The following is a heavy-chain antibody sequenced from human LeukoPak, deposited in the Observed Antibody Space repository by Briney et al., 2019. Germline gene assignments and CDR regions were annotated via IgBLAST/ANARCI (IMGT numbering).Heavy chain of an antibody. CDR3: AKAYGYCTTTSCSHEEFDY. Sequence: PGGSLRLSCAASGLTFSNYGMQWVRQAPGKGREWGAVLSYDGSNTYYADSVKGRFAISRDTSKNTLYLQMNSLRAEDTAVYYCAKAYGYCTTTSCSHEEFDYWGQGTLVTVSS. CDR2: LSYDGSNT. V-gene: IGHV3-30*18. J-gene: IGHJ4*02. D-gene: IGHD2-2*01. CDR1: GLTFSNYG.